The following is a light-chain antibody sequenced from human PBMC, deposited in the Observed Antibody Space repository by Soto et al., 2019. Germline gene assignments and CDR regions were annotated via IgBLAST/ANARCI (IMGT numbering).Light chain of an antibody. Sequence: EIVLTQSPGTLSLSPGERATLSCRARQSVSSSYLAWYQQKPGQAPRLLIYGASYRATGIPDRFSGSGSGTDFTLTISRLEPEDFAVYYCQQYGSSPWTFGQGTKVEIK. CDR1: QSVSSSY. J-gene: IGKJ1*01. CDR2: GAS. CDR3: QQYGSSPWT. V-gene: IGKV3-20*01.